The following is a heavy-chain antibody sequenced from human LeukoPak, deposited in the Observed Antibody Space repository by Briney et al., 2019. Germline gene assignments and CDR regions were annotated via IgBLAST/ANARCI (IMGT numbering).Heavy chain of an antibody. D-gene: IGHD6-19*01. CDR2: IYTSGST. CDR3: ARDRQYSSGSNWFDP. CDR1: GGSISSYY. J-gene: IGHJ5*02. V-gene: IGHV4-4*07. Sequence: SETLSLTCTVSGGSISSYYWSWIRQPPGKGLEWIGRIYTSGSTNYNPSLKSRVTMSVDTSKNQFSLKLSSVTAADTAVYYCARDRQYSSGSNWFDPWGQGTLVTVSS.